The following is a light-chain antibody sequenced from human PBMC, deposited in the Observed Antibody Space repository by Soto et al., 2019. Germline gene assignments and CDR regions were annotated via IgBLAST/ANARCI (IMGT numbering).Light chain of an antibody. CDR3: QQYGSSPRT. Sequence: EIVLTQSPGTLSLSPGERATLSCRASQSVSSSYLAWYQQKPGQAPRLLIYGASSRATGIPDRFSGSGSGTDLNLNISRLEPEDFAVYYCQQYGSSPRTFGQGTKLEIK. J-gene: IGKJ2*01. CDR1: QSVSSSY. V-gene: IGKV3-20*01. CDR2: GAS.